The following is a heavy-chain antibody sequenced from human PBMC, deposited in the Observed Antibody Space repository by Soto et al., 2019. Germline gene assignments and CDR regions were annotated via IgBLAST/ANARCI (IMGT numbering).Heavy chain of an antibody. D-gene: IGHD3-22*01. CDR3: ATARYYYDSSGYYQFGY. CDR1: GGTFSSYA. V-gene: IGHV1-69*13. CDR2: IIPIFGTA. J-gene: IGHJ4*02. Sequence: GASVKVSCKASGGTFSSYAISWVRQAPGQGLEWMGGIIPIFGTANYAQKFQGRVTITADESTSTAYMELSSLRSEDTAVYYCATARYYYDSSGYYQFGYWGQGTRVTVAS.